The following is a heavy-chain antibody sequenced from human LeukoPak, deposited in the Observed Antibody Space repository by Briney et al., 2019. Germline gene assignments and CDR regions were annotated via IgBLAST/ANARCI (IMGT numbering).Heavy chain of an antibody. V-gene: IGHV3-74*01. J-gene: IGHJ1*01. CDR2: IKSDGST. D-gene: IGHD3-22*01. CDR1: GFTFSSYW. Sequence: GGSLRLSCAASGFTFSSYWMHWVRQAPGKGLVWVSRIKSDGSTRYADSVKGRFTVSRDNAKNAVSLQMNSLRAEDTGVYYCARAPSEIGGYYPEYFRHWGQGTLVIVSS. CDR3: ARAPSEIGGYYPEYFRH.